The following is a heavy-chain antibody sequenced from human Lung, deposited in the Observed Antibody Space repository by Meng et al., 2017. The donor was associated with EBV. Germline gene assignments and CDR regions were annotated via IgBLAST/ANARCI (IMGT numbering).Heavy chain of an antibody. CDR2: INYSGIT. V-gene: IGHV4-34*01. J-gene: IGHJ4*02. Sequence: QVQITQGGAGLLKPPEPRSLTWGVSGRSFSSSYWSWIRQPPGKGLEWIGQINYSGITNYNPSLKSRVTISADTSKNQFSLKLSSVTAADTAVYYCARDPGLGYSGYDGILGYWGQGTLVTVSS. CDR1: GRSFSSSY. CDR3: ARDPGLGYSGYDGILGY. D-gene: IGHD5-12*01.